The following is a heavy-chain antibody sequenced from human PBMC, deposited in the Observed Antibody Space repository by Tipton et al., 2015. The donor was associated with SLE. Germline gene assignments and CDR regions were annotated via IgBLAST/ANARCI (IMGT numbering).Heavy chain of an antibody. CDR3: AKDMEWFREGATFNI. J-gene: IGHJ3*02. CDR1: GFTFDDYA. D-gene: IGHD3-3*01. V-gene: IGHV3-9*01. Sequence: SLRLSCAASGFTFDDYAMHWVRQAPGKGLEWVSGISWNSDSIGYADSVKGRFTISRDNAKNSLYLQMNSLRAEDTALYHCAKDMEWFREGATFNIWGQGTMVTVSS. CDR2: ISWNSDSI.